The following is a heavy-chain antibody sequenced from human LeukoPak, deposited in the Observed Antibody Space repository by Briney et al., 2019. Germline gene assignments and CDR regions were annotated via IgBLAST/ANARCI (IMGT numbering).Heavy chain of an antibody. CDR1: GYTFTGYY. V-gene: IGHV1-2*02. CDR2: INPNSGGT. J-gene: IGHJ3*02. D-gene: IGHD1-20*01. Sequence: ASVKVSCKASGYTFTGYYMHWVRQAPGQGLEWMGWINPNSGGTNYAQKFQGRVTMTRDTSISTAYMELSRLRSGDTAVYYCAREDNWNRNAFDIWGQGTMVTVSS. CDR3: AREDNWNRNAFDI.